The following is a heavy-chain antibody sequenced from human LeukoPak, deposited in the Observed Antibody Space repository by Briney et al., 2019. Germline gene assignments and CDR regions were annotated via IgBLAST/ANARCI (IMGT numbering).Heavy chain of an antibody. CDR3: ARYLAAGYFDL. D-gene: IGHD6-25*01. CDR1: GGSIVSYY. Sequence: PSETLSLTCTVSGGSIVSYYWSWIRQPPGKGLEWIGYIYYTGSTNYNPSHKSRVTISVDTSKNQFSLKLSSVTAADTAVYYCARYLAAGYFDLWGRGTLVTVSS. CDR2: IYYTGST. V-gene: IGHV4-59*08. J-gene: IGHJ2*01.